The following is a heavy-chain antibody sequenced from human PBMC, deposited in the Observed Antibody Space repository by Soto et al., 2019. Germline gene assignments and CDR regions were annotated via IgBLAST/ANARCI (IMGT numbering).Heavy chain of an antibody. V-gene: IGHV3-30*03. CDR2: ISYDGTNK. CDR3: VGGQFYFDY. J-gene: IGHJ4*02. Sequence: QEQLVESGGGVVQPGRSLRLSCAASGFPFTSYGMHWVREGPGKGLEWLAVISYDGTNKFYADSVKGRFTISRDNSKNTLYLQMNSLRPEDTALYYCVGGQFYFDYRGQGTLVIVSS. D-gene: IGHD3-10*01. CDR1: GFPFTSYG.